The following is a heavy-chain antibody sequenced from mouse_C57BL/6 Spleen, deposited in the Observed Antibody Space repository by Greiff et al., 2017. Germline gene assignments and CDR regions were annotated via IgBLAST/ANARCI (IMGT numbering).Heavy chain of an antibody. CDR1: GYTFTSYW. Sequence: QVQLQQPGAELVRPGSSVKLSCKASGYTFTSYWMDWVKQRPGQGLEWIGNIYPSDSETHYNQKFKDKATLTVDKSSSTAYMQLSSLTSEDSAVYYCARGDSGYLLAYWGQGTLVTVSA. D-gene: IGHD3-2*02. CDR3: ARGDSGYLLAY. CDR2: IYPSDSET. J-gene: IGHJ3*01. V-gene: IGHV1-61*01.